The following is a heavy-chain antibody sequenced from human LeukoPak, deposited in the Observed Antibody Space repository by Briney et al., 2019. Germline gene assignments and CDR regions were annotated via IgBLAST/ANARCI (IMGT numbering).Heavy chain of an antibody. D-gene: IGHD1-26*01. CDR2: ISSNGGST. J-gene: IGHJ4*02. CDR3: ARDGSIVGATLIDY. Sequence: PGGSLRLSCAASGFTFSSYAMHWVRQAPGKGLEYVSAISSNGGSTYYANSVKGRFTISRDNSKNTLYLQMGSLRAEDMAVYYCARDGSIVGATLIDYWGQGTLVTVSS. V-gene: IGHV3-64*01. CDR1: GFTFSSYA.